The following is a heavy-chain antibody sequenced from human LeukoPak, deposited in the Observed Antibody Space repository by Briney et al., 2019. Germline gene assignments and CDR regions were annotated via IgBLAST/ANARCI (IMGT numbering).Heavy chain of an antibody. V-gene: IGHV3-48*02. CDR2: ISSSSSM. D-gene: IGHD2-15*01. J-gene: IGHJ4*02. CDR3: ARPSMVQETNIAAFDS. Sequence: GGSLRLSCAASGFTFSRYSMSWVRQPPGKGLELVSYISSSSSMYYAGSVKGRFTISRDDAKNSLYLQMNSLRDEDTAVYYCARPSMVQETNIAAFDSWGQGTLVTVSS. CDR1: GFTFSRYS.